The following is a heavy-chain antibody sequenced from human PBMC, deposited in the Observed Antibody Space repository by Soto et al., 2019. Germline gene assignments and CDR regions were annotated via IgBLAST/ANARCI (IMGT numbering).Heavy chain of an antibody. Sequence: GGSLRLSCAASGFTFSSYGMHWVRQAPGKGLEWVAVISYDGSNKYYADSVKGRFTISRDNSKNTLYLQMNSLRAEDTAVYYCAKDQVAAAVEVGWFDPWGQGTLVTVSS. V-gene: IGHV3-30*18. CDR3: AKDQVAAAVEVGWFDP. J-gene: IGHJ5*02. D-gene: IGHD6-13*01. CDR1: GFTFSSYG. CDR2: ISYDGSNK.